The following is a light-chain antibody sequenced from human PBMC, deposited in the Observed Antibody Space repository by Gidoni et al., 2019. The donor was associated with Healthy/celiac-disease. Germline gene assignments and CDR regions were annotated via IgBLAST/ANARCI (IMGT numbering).Light chain of an antibody. V-gene: IGKV1-5*03. Sequence: DLQMTQSPSTLSASVGDRVTITCRASQSISSWLAWYQQKPGKAPKLLIYKASSLASGVPSRFSGSGSGTEFTLTISSLQPDDFATYFCQQYNSYPTFGQGTKVEIK. J-gene: IGKJ1*01. CDR2: KAS. CDR1: QSISSW. CDR3: QQYNSYPT.